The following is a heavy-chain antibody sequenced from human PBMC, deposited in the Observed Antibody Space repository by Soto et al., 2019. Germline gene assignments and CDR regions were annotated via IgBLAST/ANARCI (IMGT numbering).Heavy chain of an antibody. CDR1: GDSVSNDNYY. Sequence: XGTLSLLCAVSGDSVSNDNYYWSWIRQPPGKGLEWIGYIYYSGTTNYNSYLKSRLSLSVDMSKNQFSLKLASVTAADTAVYFCARSQRGRTAFTFDYWGQGALVTVSS. CDR3: ARSQRGRTAFTFDY. J-gene: IGHJ4*02. V-gene: IGHV4-61*01. D-gene: IGHD3-16*01. CDR2: IYYSGTT.